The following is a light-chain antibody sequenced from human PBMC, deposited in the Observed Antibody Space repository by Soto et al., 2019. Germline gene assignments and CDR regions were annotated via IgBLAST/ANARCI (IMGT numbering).Light chain of an antibody. J-gene: IGLJ3*02. Sequence: QSVLTQSSSASASLGSSVKRTCTLSSGHSSYIIAWHQQQPGKAPRYLMKLEGSGSYNKGSGVPDRFSGSSSGADRYLTLSNHQFDDEADYYCETWDSNTHTVFGGGTKLTVL. V-gene: IGLV4-60*02. CDR1: SGHSSYI. CDR3: ETWDSNTHTV. CDR2: LEGSGSY.